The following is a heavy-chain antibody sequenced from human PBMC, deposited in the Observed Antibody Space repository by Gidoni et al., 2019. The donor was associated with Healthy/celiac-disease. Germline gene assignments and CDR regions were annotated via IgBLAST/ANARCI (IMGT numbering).Heavy chain of an antibody. CDR1: GFTFTSPA. Sequence: QMQLVQPGPEVKTPGPSLNVPCSASGFTFTSPAVRWVRQARGQRIEWIGWIVVGKGKTNNEQKFQERVTITRYMSTSTAYMELSSLRSEDTAVYYCAAGYCSSTSCYYYYYGMDVWGQGTTVTVSS. CDR3: AAGYCSSTSCYYYYYGMDV. J-gene: IGHJ6*02. V-gene: IGHV1-58*01. CDR2: IVVGKGKT. D-gene: IGHD2-2*01.